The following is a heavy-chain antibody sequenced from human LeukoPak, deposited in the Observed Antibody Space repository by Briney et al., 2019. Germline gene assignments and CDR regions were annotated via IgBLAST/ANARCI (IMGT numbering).Heavy chain of an antibody. CDR2: ISSSGRTI. J-gene: IGHJ4*02. V-gene: IGHV3-48*03. CDR3: ARCAYGEDYFDY. Sequence: QPGGSLRLSCAASGFTFSSYEMNWVRQAPGKGLEWVSYISSSGRTIYYADSVKGRFTNSRDNAKNSLYLQMNSLRDEDTAVYYCARCAYGEDYFDYWGQGTLVTVSS. CDR1: GFTFSSYE. D-gene: IGHD4-17*01.